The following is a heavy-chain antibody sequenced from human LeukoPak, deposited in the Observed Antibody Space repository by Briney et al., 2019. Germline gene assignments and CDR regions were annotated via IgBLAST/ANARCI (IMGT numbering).Heavy chain of an antibody. CDR3: AKDSAAAAGNDAFDI. Sequence: GGSLRLSCAASGFTFSSYSMSWVRQAPGKGLEWVSSISSSSSYIYYADSVKGRFTISRDNAKNSLYLQMNSLRAEDTAVYYCAKDSAAAAGNDAFDIWGQGTMVTVSS. V-gene: IGHV3-21*04. CDR2: ISSSSSYI. D-gene: IGHD6-13*01. CDR1: GFTFSSYS. J-gene: IGHJ3*02.